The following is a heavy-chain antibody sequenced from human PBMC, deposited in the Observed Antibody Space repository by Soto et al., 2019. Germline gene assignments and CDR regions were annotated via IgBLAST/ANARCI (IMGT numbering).Heavy chain of an antibody. J-gene: IGHJ6*02. D-gene: IGHD2-21*02. CDR3: ARDLWGYCGTDCYPLDV. CDR1: GGTISRYY. V-gene: IGHV4-59*01. CDR2: MYNTGST. Sequence: QVQLQESGPGLVKPSETLSLTCTVSGGTISRYYWSWIRQPPGKGLEWIGYMYNTGSTVYNPSFKSRVTISVDTSKNQFSLKLNSVTAADTPVYYCARDLWGYCGTDCYPLDVWGQGTTVTVSS.